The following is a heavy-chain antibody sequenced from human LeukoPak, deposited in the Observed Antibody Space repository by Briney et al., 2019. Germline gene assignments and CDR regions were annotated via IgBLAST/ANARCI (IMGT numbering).Heavy chain of an antibody. CDR1: GYTFTSYG. J-gene: IGHJ6*02. CDR3: AREGQLWINYYYYYGMDV. Sequence: ASVKASCKASGYTFTSYGISWVRQAPGQGLEWMGWISAYNGNTNYAQKLQGRVTMTTDTSTSTAYMELRSLRSDDTAVYYCAREGQLWINYYYYYGMDVWGQGTTVTVSS. CDR2: ISAYNGNT. D-gene: IGHD5-18*01. V-gene: IGHV1-18*01.